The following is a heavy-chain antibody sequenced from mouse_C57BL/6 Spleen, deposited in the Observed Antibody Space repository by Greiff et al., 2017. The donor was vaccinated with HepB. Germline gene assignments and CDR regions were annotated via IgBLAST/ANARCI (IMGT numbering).Heavy chain of an antibody. CDR3: ARRDSNPWYFDV. CDR1: GYTFTSYW. Sequence: VQLQQPGAELVMPGASVKLSCKASGYTFTSYWMHWVKQRPGQGLEWIGEIDPSDSYTNYNQKFKGKSTLTVDKSSSTAYMQLSSLTSEDSAVYYCARRDSNPWYFDVWGTGTTVTVSS. J-gene: IGHJ1*03. D-gene: IGHD2-5*01. CDR2: IDPSDSYT. V-gene: IGHV1-69*01.